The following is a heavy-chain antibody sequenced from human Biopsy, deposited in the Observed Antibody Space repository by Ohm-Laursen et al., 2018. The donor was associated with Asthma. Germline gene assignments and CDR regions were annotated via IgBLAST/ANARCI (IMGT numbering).Heavy chain of an antibody. J-gene: IGHJ6*02. D-gene: IGHD3-16*02. CDR1: GFSFNSYG. CDR2: VSSSGGAR. V-gene: IGHV3-23*01. Sequence: SLRLSCAASGFSFNSYGMHWVRQAPGKGLEWVASVSSSGGARDYADSVTGRFTVSRDNSNTVYLQMKWLRSEDTAIYFFAWIAIVTKTAGGPYDIYEMDVWGQGTTVTVSS. CDR3: AWIAIVTKTAGGPYDIYEMDV.